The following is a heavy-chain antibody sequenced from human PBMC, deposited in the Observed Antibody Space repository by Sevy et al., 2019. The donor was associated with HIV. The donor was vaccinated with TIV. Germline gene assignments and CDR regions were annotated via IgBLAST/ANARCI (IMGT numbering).Heavy chain of an antibody. Sequence: SETLSLTCTVSGGSISSYYWSWIRQPPGKGLEWIGHIYYSGSTNYNPSLKSRVTISVDTSKNQFSLKLSSVTAADTAVYYWSRGGGSGWYFYFDYWGQGTLVTVSS. CDR1: GGSISSYY. CDR2: IYYSGST. J-gene: IGHJ4*02. V-gene: IGHV4-59*01. CDR3: SRGGGSGWYFYFDY. D-gene: IGHD6-19*01.